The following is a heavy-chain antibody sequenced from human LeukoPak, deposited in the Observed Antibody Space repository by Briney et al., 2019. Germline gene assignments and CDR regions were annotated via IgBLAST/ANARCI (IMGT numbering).Heavy chain of an antibody. CDR2: VYHVGTT. D-gene: IGHD4-11*01. Sequence: SETLSLTCTVSGYSISSGYFWGWIRQPPGKGLEWIGVYHVGTTYYNPSLKSRVTISVDTSKTQFSLKLSSVTAADTAVYYCASTVTTESYYYMDVWGKGTTVTVSS. CDR3: ASTVTTESYYYMDV. J-gene: IGHJ6*03. CDR1: GYSISSGYF. V-gene: IGHV4-38-2*02.